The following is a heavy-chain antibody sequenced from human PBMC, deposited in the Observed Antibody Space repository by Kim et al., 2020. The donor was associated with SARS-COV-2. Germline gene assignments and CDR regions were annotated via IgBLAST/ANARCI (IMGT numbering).Heavy chain of an antibody. J-gene: IGHJ4*02. D-gene: IGHD2-15*01. CDR2: IRDKAHSYTT. CDR3: ARGFCGGGSCYGGDY. CDR1: GFTFSDHY. V-gene: IGHV3-72*01. Sequence: GGSLRLSCAASGFTFSDHYMDWVRQAPGRGLEWVGRIRDKAHSYTTEYVASVKGRFSMSRDESSNSVYLQMTGLKIEDTAVYYCARGFCGGGSCYGGDYWGQGSLVTVSS.